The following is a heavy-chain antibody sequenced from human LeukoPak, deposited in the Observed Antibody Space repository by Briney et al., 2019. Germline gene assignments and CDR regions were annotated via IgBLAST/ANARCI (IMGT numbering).Heavy chain of an antibody. Sequence: GGSLRLSCAASGFTFSSYGMHWVRQAPGKGLEWVAFIRYDGSNKYYADSVKGRFTISRDNSKNTLYLQMNSLRAEDTAVYYCVKTWGYSYSWVDYWGQGTLVTVSS. CDR3: VKTWGYSYSWVDY. D-gene: IGHD5-18*01. CDR1: GFTFSSYG. CDR2: IRYDGSNK. V-gene: IGHV3-30*02. J-gene: IGHJ4*02.